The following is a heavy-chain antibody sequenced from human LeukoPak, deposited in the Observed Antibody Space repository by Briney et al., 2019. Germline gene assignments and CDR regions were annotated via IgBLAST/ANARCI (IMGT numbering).Heavy chain of an antibody. CDR1: GFTFSSYG. D-gene: IGHD3-22*01. V-gene: IGHV3-33*01. CDR2: IWYDGSNK. J-gene: IGHJ3*02. CDR3: ARGPYYYDSSGYYYSGAFDI. Sequence: GGSLRLSCAASGFTFSSYGMHWVRQAPGKGLEWVAVIWYDGSNKYYADSVKGRFTISRDNSKNTLYLQMKSLRAEDTAVYYCARGPYYYDSSGYYYSGAFDIWGQGTMVTVSS.